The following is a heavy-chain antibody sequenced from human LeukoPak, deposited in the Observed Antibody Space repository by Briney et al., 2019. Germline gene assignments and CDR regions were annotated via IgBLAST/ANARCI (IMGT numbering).Heavy chain of an antibody. CDR1: GFTFSSYW. Sequence: GGSLRLSCAASGFTFSSYWMKWVRQAPGKGVEWVASIKQDGSEIHYVDSVKGRFTISRDNAKKSLYLQMNSLRAEDTALYYCTTYSAFDVWGQGTMVTVYS. D-gene: IGHD4-17*01. V-gene: IGHV3-7*05. CDR3: TTYSAFDV. CDR2: IKQDGSEI. J-gene: IGHJ3*01.